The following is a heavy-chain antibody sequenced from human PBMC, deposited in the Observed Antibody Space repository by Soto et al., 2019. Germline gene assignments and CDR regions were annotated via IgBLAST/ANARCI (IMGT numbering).Heavy chain of an antibody. D-gene: IGHD5-18*01. J-gene: IGHJ4*02. CDR2: IIPMFGTA. V-gene: IGHV1-69*12. CDR3: ASGIQLWLRRITNGYSG. Sequence: QVQLVQSGAEVKKPESSVKVSCKAPGGTFSTYAISWVRQAPGQGLEWMGGIIPMFGTANYAQRFQDSVTITADESTNTVYMELSSLRSEDTAVYFCASGIQLWLRRITNGYSGWGQGALVTVSS. CDR1: GGTFSTYA.